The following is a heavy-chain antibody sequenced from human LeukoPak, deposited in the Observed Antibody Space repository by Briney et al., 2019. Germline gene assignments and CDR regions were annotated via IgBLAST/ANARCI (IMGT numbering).Heavy chain of an antibody. J-gene: IGHJ4*02. CDR1: GGSISSGGYY. CDR2: IYYSGST. D-gene: IGHD3-22*01. V-gene: IGHV4-30-4*01. CDR3: AREGLDSSGYG. Sequence: SETLSLTCTVSGGSISSGGYYWSWIRQPPGKGLEWIGYIYYSGSTYYNPSLKSRVTISVDTSKNQFSLKLSSVTAADTAVYYCAREGLDSSGYGWGQGTLVTVSS.